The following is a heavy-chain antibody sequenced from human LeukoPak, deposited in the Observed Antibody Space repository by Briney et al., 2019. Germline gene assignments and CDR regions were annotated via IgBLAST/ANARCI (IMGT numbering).Heavy chain of an antibody. D-gene: IGHD2-15*01. CDR3: ARGGGTSCLLGYCSGGSRY. CDR1: GYTFTGYY. Sequence: GASVKVSCKASGYTFTGYYMHWARQAPGQGLEWMGWINPNSGGTNYAQKFQGRVTMTRDTSISTAYMELSRLRSDDTAVYYCARGGGTSCLLGYCSGGSRYWGQGTLVTVSS. V-gene: IGHV1-2*02. J-gene: IGHJ4*02. CDR2: INPNSGGT.